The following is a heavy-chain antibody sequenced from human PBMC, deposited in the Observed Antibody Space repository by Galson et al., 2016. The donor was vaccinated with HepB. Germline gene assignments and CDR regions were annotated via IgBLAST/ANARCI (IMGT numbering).Heavy chain of an antibody. D-gene: IGHD4-23*01. CDR1: GNTFTSYD. CDR2: MNPNSGNT. Sequence: SVKVSCKASGNTFTSYDINWVRQAAGLGLEWMGWMNPNSGNTGYAQKFQGRVTMTGNISINTAYMELRSLRSEDTALYYCARAANYYGGGSRDGMDVWGQGTTVTVAS. CDR3: ARAANYYGGGSRDGMDV. V-gene: IGHV1-8*01. J-gene: IGHJ6*02.